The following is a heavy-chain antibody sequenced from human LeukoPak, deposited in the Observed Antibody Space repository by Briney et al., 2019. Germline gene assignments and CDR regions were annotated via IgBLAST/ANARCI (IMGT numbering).Heavy chain of an antibody. Sequence: KASETLSLTCTVSGDSISSYYWSWIRQPPGKELEWIGYIYYSGSTNYNPSLKSRVTISVDTSKNQFSLKLSSVTAADTAVYYCARASGSWRWPGYFDLWGRGTLVTVSS. CDR3: ARASGSWRWPGYFDL. V-gene: IGHV4-59*01. CDR2: IYYSGST. CDR1: GDSISSYY. D-gene: IGHD6-13*01. J-gene: IGHJ2*01.